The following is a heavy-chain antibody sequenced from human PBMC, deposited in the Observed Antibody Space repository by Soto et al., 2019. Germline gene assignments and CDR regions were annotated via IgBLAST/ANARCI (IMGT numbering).Heavy chain of an antibody. V-gene: IGHV3-23*01. CDR2: ISGSGGST. J-gene: IGHJ4*02. CDR1: GFTFSRYA. Sequence: GGSLRLSCAASGFTFSRYAMSWVRQAPGKGLEWVSAISGSGGSTYYADSVKCRFTISRDNSKNKLYLQMNSLRAEDTAVYYCAMYGSGSYYNVAFDYWGQGTLVTVSS. CDR3: AMYGSGSYYNVAFDY. D-gene: IGHD3-10*01.